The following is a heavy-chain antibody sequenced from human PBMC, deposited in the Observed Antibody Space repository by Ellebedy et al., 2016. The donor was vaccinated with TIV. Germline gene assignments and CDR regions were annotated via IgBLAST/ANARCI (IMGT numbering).Heavy chain of an antibody. CDR3: VKEEGPYSNYGY. CDR2: IWYDGSNK. D-gene: IGHD4-11*01. CDR1: GFTFSSYG. Sequence: GESLKISCAASGFTFSSYGMHWVRQAPGKGLEWVAVIWYDGSNKYYADSVKGRFTISRDNSKDTLYLQMSSLRAEDTAVYYCVKEEGPYSNYGYWGQGTLVTVSS. J-gene: IGHJ4*02. V-gene: IGHV3-30*02.